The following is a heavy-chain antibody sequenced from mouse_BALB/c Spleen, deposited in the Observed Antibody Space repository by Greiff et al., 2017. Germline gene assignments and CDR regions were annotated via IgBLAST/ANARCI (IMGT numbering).Heavy chain of an antibody. CDR3: ARSNWVYAMDY. CDR1: GYTFTSYW. J-gene: IGHJ4*01. CDR2: INPSTGYT. D-gene: IGHD4-1*01. V-gene: IGHV1-7*01. Sequence: VKLMESGAELAKPGASVKMSCKASGYTFTSYWMHWVKQRPGQGLEWIGYINPSTGYTEYNQKFKDKATLTADKSSSTAYMQLSSLTSEDSAVYYCARSNWVYAMDYWGQGTSVTVSS.